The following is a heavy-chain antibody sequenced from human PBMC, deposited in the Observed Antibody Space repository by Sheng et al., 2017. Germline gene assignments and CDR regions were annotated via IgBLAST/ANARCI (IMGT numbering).Heavy chain of an antibody. CDR3: ARDQDYYGSGSYSYYAMDV. CDR1: GGTFNIYA. Sequence: QVQLVQSGAEVKKPGSSVKVSCEASGGTFNIYAISWVRQAPGQGLEWMGGIIPILGTTNYAQKFQGRVTITADESTSTAYMDLISLRSEDTAVYYCARDQDYYGSGSYSYYAMDVWGQGP. V-gene: IGHV1-69*13. D-gene: IGHD3-10*01. CDR2: IIPILGTT. J-gene: IGHJ6*02.